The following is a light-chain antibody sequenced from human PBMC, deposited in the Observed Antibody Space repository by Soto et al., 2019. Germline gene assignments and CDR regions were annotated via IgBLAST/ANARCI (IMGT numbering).Light chain of an antibody. CDR2: DVS. Sequence: EMVLTQSPGTPSLSPVDTATLSRRASQTLRSGYLAWYPHKPGQDHRLIIYDVSSRTPGTPDRFSGSGSGTEVTLTISRLEPEDFEVYYCHQYGSSPRAVGQGKQVEI. V-gene: IGKV3-20*01. J-gene: IGKJ1*01. CDR3: HQYGSSPRA. CDR1: QTLRSGY.